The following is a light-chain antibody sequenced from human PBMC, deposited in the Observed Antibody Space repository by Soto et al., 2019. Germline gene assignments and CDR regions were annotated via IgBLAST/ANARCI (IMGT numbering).Light chain of an antibody. CDR3: QQSGT. CDR1: QSVRSER. J-gene: IGKJ1*01. CDR2: GAS. Sequence: EIVLTQSPDTLSLSPGERATLSCRASQSVRSERLAWYQHKPGQAPRLLIYGASSRATGIPDRFSGSGSGTDFTLTISRLEPEDFAVYYCQQSGTFGQGTKVDIK. V-gene: IGKV3-20*01.